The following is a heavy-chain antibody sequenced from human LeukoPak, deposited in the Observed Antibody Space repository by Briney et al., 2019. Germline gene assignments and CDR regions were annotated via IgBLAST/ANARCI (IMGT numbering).Heavy chain of an antibody. V-gene: IGHV4-34*01. J-gene: IGHJ3*02. CDR3: ARELDI. D-gene: IGHD6-6*01. CDR2: INHSGST. CDR1: GGSISTYY. Sequence: SETLSLTCTVSGGSISTYYWSWIRQPPGKGLEWIGEINHSGSTNYNPSLKSRVTISVDTSKNQFSLKLSSVTAADTAVYYCARELDIWGQGTMVTVSS.